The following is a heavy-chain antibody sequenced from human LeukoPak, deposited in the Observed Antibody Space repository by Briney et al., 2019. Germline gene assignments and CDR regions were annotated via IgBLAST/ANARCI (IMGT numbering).Heavy chain of an antibody. J-gene: IGHJ4*02. CDR2: INPNTGAT. D-gene: IGHD2-8*02. CDR3: ANLSGLDY. CDR1: GYSFTDYY. V-gene: IGHV1-2*02. Sequence: GASVKVSCKASGYSFTDYYMHWVRQAPGQGLEWMGWINPNTGATNYAQKFQGRVTMTRDTSISTAYMDLSRLRSDDTAVYYCANLSGLDYWGQGTLVTASS.